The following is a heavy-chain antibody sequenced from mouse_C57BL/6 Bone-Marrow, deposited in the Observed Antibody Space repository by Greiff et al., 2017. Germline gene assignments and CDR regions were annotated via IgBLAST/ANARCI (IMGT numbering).Heavy chain of an antibody. CDR3: ARGRGEFGKGAMDY. V-gene: IGHV5-4*01. CDR2: LSDGGSYT. J-gene: IGHJ4*01. CDR1: GFTFSSYA. Sequence: EVQLVESGGGLVKPGGSLKLSCAASGFTFSSYAMSWVRQTPEKRLEWVATLSDGGSYTYYPDNVKGRFTISRDNAKNNLYLQMSHLKSEDTAMYYCARGRGEFGKGAMDYWGQGTSVTVSS.